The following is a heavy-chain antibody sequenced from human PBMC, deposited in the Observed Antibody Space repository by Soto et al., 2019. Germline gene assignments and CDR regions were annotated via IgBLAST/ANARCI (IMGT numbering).Heavy chain of an antibody. J-gene: IGHJ6*02. V-gene: IGHV3-21*06. CDR3: SGCSGGACHKNYGMDV. CDR1: GFTFSSCT. CDR2: ISPSSGHI. D-gene: IGHD2-15*01. Sequence: EVHLVESGGGLVKPGGSLRLSCAVSGFTFSSCTMNWVRQAPGKGLEWVSSISPSSGHIYYADSVKGRFTISRDNAKNSLFLQMNSVRGDDTAVYYCSGCSGGACHKNYGMDVWGQGTTVTVS.